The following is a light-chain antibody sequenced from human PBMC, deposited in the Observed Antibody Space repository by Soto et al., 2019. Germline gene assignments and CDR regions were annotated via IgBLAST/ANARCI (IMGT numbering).Light chain of an antibody. Sequence: PGERATLSCRASRSFASSYLGWYQQKPGQAPRLLIYAASTRATGIPDRFSGSGSATDFTLTISGLEPEDSAVYYCQHYDSSPPYTFGQGTKLEIK. CDR2: AAS. CDR1: RSFASSY. CDR3: QHYDSSPPYT. V-gene: IGKV3-20*01. J-gene: IGKJ2*01.